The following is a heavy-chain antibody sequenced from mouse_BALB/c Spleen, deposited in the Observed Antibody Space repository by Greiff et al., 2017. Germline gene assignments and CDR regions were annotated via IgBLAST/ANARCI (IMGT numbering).Heavy chain of an antibody. D-gene: IGHD2-1*01. V-gene: IGHV1-20*02. Sequence: EVKLMESGPELVKPGASVKISCKASGYSFTGYFMNWVMQSHGKSLEWIGRINPYNGDTFYNQKFKGKATLTVDKSSSTAHMELRSLASEDSAVYYCARRGGNYQYYFDYWGQGTTLTVSS. CDR1: GYSFTGYF. CDR2: INPYNGDT. CDR3: ARRGGNYQYYFDY. J-gene: IGHJ2*01.